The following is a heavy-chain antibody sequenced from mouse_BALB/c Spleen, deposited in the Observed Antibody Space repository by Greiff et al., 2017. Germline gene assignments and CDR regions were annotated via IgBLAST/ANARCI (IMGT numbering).Heavy chain of an antibody. Sequence: QVQLQQSGAELAKPGASVKMSCKASGYTFTSYWMHWVNQRPGQGLEWIGYINPSTGYTEYNQKFKDKATLTADKSASTAYMQLSSLTSEDSAVYYCATHYYGSSPYYFDYWGQGTTLTVSS. V-gene: IGHV1-7*01. CDR1: GYTFTSYW. CDR2: INPSTGYT. D-gene: IGHD1-1*01. J-gene: IGHJ2*01. CDR3: ATHYYGSSPYYFDY.